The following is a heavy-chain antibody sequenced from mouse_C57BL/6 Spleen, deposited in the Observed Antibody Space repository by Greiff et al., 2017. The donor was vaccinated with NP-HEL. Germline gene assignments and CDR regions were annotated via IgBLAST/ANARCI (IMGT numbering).Heavy chain of an antibody. Sequence: EVQGVESGGGLVKPGGSLKLSCAASGFTFSSYAMSWVRQTPEKRLEWVATISDGGSYTYYPDNVKGRFTISRDNAKNNLYLQMSHLKSEDTAMYYCARVYDYDWAWFAYWGQGTLVTVSA. CDR3: ARVYDYDWAWFAY. J-gene: IGHJ3*01. D-gene: IGHD2-4*01. CDR1: GFTFSSYA. V-gene: IGHV5-4*01. CDR2: ISDGGSYT.